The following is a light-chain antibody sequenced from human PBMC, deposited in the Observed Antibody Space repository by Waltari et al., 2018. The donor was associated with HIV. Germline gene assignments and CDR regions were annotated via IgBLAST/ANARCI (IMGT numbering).Light chain of an antibody. J-gene: IGLJ3*02. V-gene: IGLV1-51*02. CDR3: GTWESSLNVGV. CDR2: EKN. CDR1: SSNLGNHY. Sequence: QSVLTQPPSVSAAPGQKVTISCSGSSSNLGNHYVSWYQQLPGTAPKLLIYEKNKRPAGIPDRCSGSKSGTSATRGITGRQTGDEGDYYGGTWESSLNVGVFGGGTKLTVL.